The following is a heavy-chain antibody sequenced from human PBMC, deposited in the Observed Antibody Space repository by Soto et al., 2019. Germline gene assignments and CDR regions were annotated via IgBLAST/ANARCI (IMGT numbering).Heavy chain of an antibody. V-gene: IGHV3-74*01. J-gene: IGHJ5*02. CDR1: GFTFSSYW. D-gene: IGHD6-6*01. CDR3: ARGLGPWRQLGFNWFDP. Sequence: HPGGSLRLSCAASGFTFSSYWMHWVRQAPGKGLVWVSRINSDGSSTSYADSVKGRFTISRDNAKNTLYLQMNSLRAEDTAVYYCARGLGPWRQLGFNWFDPWGQGTLVTVSS. CDR2: INSDGSST.